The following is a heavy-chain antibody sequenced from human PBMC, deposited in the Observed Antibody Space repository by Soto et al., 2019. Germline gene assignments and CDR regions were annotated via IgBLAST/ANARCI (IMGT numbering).Heavy chain of an antibody. Sequence: ASVKVSCKASGYTFTSYDINWVRQATGQGLEWMGWMNPNSGNTGYAQKFQGRVTMTRNTSISTAYMELSSLRSEDTAVYYCARAITIFGVVRPDYSYGMDVWGQGTTVTVSS. J-gene: IGHJ6*02. D-gene: IGHD3-3*01. CDR2: MNPNSGNT. V-gene: IGHV1-8*01. CDR3: ARAITIFGVVRPDYSYGMDV. CDR1: GYTFTSYD.